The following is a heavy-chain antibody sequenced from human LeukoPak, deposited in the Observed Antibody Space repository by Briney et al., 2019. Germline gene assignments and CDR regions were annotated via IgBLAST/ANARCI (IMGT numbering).Heavy chain of an antibody. CDR1: GGSISSSSYY. J-gene: IGHJ4*02. D-gene: IGHD1-7*01. CDR2: IYYSGST. CDR3: ARAYNWNYVFDF. Sequence: SQTLSLTCTVSGGSISSSSYYWGWIRQPPGKGLEWIGNIYYSGSTNYNPSLKSRVTISVATSKNQFSLKLSSVTAADTAVYYCARAYNWNYVFDFWGQGSLVTVSS. V-gene: IGHV4-39*01.